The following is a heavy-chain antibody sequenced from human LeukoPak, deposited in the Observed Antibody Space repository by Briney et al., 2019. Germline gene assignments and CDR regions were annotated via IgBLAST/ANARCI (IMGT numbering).Heavy chain of an antibody. Sequence: GASVKVSCKVSGYTLTELSMHWVRQAPGKGLEWMGGFDPEDGETIYAQKFQGRVTMTEDTSTDTAYMELSSLRSEDTAVYYCARDYIVHTGVVAFDIWGQGTMVTVSS. V-gene: IGHV1-24*01. D-gene: IGHD5-12*01. CDR2: FDPEDGET. J-gene: IGHJ3*02. CDR1: GYTLTELS. CDR3: ARDYIVHTGVVAFDI.